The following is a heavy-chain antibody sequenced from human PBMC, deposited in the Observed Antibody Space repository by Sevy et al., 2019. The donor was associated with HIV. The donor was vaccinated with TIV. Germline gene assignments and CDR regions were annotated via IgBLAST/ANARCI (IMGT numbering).Heavy chain of an antibody. V-gene: IGHV5-10-1*01. CDR3: ARPPYSSSGVAFDI. Sequence: GESLKISCKGSGYSFTSYWISWVRQMPGKGLGWRGRIAPSASYTNYSPSFQGHVPISADKSISTAYLQWGSLKASDTAMYYCARPPYSSSGVAFDIWGHGTMVTVSS. D-gene: IGHD6-6*01. CDR1: GYSFTSYW. CDR2: IAPSASYT. J-gene: IGHJ3*02.